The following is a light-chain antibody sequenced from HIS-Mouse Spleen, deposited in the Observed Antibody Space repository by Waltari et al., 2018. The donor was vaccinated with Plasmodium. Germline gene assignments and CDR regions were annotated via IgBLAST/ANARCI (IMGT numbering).Light chain of an antibody. CDR2: AAS. Sequence: DIQMTQSPSSLSASVGDRVTIPCRASQSISSYLNWYQQKPGKAPKLLIYAASSFQSGVPSRFSGSGSGTDFTLTISSLQPEDFATYYCQQSYSTPPTFGGGTKVEIK. CDR3: QQSYSTPPT. V-gene: IGKV1-39*01. J-gene: IGKJ4*01. CDR1: QSISSY.